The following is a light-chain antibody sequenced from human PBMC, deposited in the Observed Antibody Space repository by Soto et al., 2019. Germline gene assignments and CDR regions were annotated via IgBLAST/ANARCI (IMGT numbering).Light chain of an antibody. CDR2: DAS. CDR3: QHRSNWLT. J-gene: IGKJ4*01. V-gene: IGKV3-11*01. CDR1: QSVSNY. Sequence: EIVLTQSPATLSLSPGERATLSCRASQSVSNYLAWYQQKPGQAPRLLIYDASNRATGVPARFSGSGSGTDFTLTISGLEPEDFSVYYCQHRSNWLTFGGGTKVEIK.